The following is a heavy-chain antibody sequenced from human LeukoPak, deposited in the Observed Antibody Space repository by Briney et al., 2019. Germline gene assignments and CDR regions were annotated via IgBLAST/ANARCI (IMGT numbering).Heavy chain of an antibody. Sequence: PSETLSLTCTVSGGSISSYYWSWIRRPPGKGLEWIGYIYYSGSTNYNPSLKSRVTISVDTSKNQFSLKLSSVTAADTAVYYCARAEMATITPFDYWGQGTLVTVSS. J-gene: IGHJ4*02. CDR2: IYYSGST. CDR1: GGSISSYY. D-gene: IGHD5-24*01. V-gene: IGHV4-59*01. CDR3: ARAEMATITPFDY.